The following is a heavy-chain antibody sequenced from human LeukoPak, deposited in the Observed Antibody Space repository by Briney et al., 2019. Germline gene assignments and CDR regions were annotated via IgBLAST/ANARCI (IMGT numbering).Heavy chain of an antibody. CDR1: GGSISSGGYY. D-gene: IGHD3-16*01. J-gene: IGHJ2*01. CDR3: ARGRGPSARYWYLDL. V-gene: IGHV4-31*03. Sequence: SETLSLTCTVSGGSISSGGYYWSWIRQHPGKGLEWIGYIYYSGSTYYNPSLKSRVTISVDTSKNQFSLKLSSVTAADTAVYYCARGRGPSARYWYLDLWGRGTLVTVSS. CDR2: IYYSGST.